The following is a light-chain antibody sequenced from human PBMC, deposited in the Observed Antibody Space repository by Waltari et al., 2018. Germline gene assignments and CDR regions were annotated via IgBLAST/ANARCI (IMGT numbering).Light chain of an antibody. J-gene: IGLJ2*01. CDR1: SGHSSDA. V-gene: IGLV4-69*01. CDR2: LYSDGRH. Sequence: QVVLTQSPSASASLGGSVKLTCTLPSGHSSDAIPWHQQQPDKGPQFLMILYSDGRHTKGDGIPDRFSGSSSGAQRYLSISSLQSEDEADYYCQTWGYGRVFGGGTRLTVL. CDR3: QTWGYGRV.